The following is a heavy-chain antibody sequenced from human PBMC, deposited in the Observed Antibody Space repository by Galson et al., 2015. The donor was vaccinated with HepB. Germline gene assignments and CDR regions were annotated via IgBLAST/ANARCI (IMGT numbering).Heavy chain of an antibody. CDR2: IIPIFGTA. CDR1: GGTFSSYA. CDR3: AREGDIVVVPAAKYNWFGP. J-gene: IGHJ5*02. V-gene: IGHV1-69*13. Sequence: SVKVSCKASGGTFSSYAISWVRQAPGQGLEWMGGIIPIFGTANYAQKFQGRVTITADESTSTAYMELSSLRSEDTAVYYCAREGDIVVVPAAKYNWFGPWGQGTLVTVSS. D-gene: IGHD2-2*01.